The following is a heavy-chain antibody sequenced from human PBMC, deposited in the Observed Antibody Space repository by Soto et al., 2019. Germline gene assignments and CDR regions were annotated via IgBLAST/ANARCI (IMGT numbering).Heavy chain of an antibody. J-gene: IGHJ6*01. Sequence: QVQLVESGGGVVQPGRSLRLSCAASGFTFSSYAMHWVRQAPGKGLEWVAVISYDGSNKYYADSVKGRFTISRDNSKNTLYLQMNSLRAEDTAVYYCARDINSYGRSDYGMDVW. CDR2: ISYDGSNK. CDR3: ARDINSYGRSDYGMDV. D-gene: IGHD5-18*01. CDR1: GFTFSSYA. V-gene: IGHV3-30-3*01.